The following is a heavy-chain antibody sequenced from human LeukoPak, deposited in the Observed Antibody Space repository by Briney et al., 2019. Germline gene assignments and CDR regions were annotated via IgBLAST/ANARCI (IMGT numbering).Heavy chain of an antibody. CDR1: GFTFSSYA. CDR3: AKDQAAAGTSFFDY. CDR2: ISGSGGST. Sequence: GGSLRLSCAASGFTFSSYAMSWVRQAPAKGLEWVSAISGSGGSTYYADSVKGRFTISRDNSKNTLYLQMNSLRAEDTAVYYCAKDQAAAGTSFFDYWVQGTLVTVSS. J-gene: IGHJ4*02. V-gene: IGHV3-23*01. D-gene: IGHD6-13*01.